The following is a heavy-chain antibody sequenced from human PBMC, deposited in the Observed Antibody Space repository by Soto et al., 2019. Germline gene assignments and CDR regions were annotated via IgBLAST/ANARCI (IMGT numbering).Heavy chain of an antibody. D-gene: IGHD2-2*01. J-gene: IGHJ4*02. Sequence: PSETRSLTCSFSLWSFIGYYWSWFRQFPGNWLEWIVEIIHTGSTNYNPSLKSRVTMSIDTSKKEISLKLSSVTAADTAVYYCARVGQPPSDYWGQGTLVTVSS. CDR3: ARVGQPPSDY. V-gene: IGHV4-34*12. CDR2: IIHTGST. CDR1: LWSFIGYY.